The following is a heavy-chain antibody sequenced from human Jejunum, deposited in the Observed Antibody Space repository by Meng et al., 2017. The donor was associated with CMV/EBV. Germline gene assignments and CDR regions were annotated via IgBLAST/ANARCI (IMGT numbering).Heavy chain of an antibody. V-gene: IGHV3-74*01. CDR3: VRAGSGNAYGLFDY. Sequence: SGFPFSRHWMHWVRQGPGKGLVWVSRINSGGSDISYADSVKGRFTISRDNAKNTLYLQMNSLRAEDMAVYYCVRAGSGNAYGLFDYWGRGTLVTVSS. CDR1: GFPFSRHW. CDR2: INSGGSDI. J-gene: IGHJ4*02. D-gene: IGHD1-26*01.